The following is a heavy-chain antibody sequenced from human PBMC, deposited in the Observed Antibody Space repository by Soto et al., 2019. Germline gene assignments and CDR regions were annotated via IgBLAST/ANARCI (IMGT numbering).Heavy chain of an antibody. CDR3: ARAKLKDGDYLCAD. CDR1: GFTFNNYA. D-gene: IGHD4-17*01. V-gene: IGHV3-23*01. Sequence: EVQLLESGGGLVQPGGSLRLSCAASGFTFNNYAMNWVRQAPGKGPEWVSVIIGGGDFIYYADSVKGRFTISRDNSENTLYLQMSSLTTADTAVYYCARAKLKDGDYLCADWGQGTLVTVSS. J-gene: IGHJ4*02. CDR2: IIGGGDFI.